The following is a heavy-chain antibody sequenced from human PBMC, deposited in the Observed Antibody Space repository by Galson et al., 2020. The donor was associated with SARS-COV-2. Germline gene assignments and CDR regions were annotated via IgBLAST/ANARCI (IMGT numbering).Heavy chain of an antibody. J-gene: IGHJ6*02. CDR1: GYTFSTYG. CDR3: ARDSDNIFGVVADYYYYGMDV. D-gene: IGHD3-3*02. V-gene: IGHV1-18*04. Sequence: ASVKVSCKASGYTFSTYGISWVRQAPGQGLEWMGMISGYNGNTNYAQKFQGRVTITTDTSTTTAYMELRSLRSDDTAVYYCARDSDNIFGVVADYYYYGMDVWGQGTTVTVSS. CDR2: ISGYNGNT.